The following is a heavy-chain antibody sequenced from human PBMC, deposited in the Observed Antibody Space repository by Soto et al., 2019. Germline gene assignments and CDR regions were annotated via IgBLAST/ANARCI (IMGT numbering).Heavy chain of an antibody. Sequence: ASLRASCKPSGYTFTSYYMHWVRQAPGQGLEWMGIINPSGGSTSYAQKFQGRVTMTRDTSTSTVYMELSSLRSEDTAVYYCARGSYGSGPLTSWGQGTLVTVSS. CDR3: ARGSYGSGPLTS. V-gene: IGHV1-46*01. D-gene: IGHD3-10*01. J-gene: IGHJ4*02. CDR2: INPSGGST. CDR1: GYTFTSYY.